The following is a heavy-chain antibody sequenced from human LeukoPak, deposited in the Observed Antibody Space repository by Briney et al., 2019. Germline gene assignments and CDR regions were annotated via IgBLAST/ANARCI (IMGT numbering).Heavy chain of an antibody. V-gene: IGHV3-30*02. Sequence: LAGGSLRLSCAASGFTFSSYGMHWVRQAPGKGLEWVAFIRYDGSNKYYADSVKGRFTISRDNSKNTLYLQMNSLRAEDTAVYYCAKGSCSSTSCYLFDYWGQGTLVTVSS. CDR2: IRYDGSNK. CDR3: AKGSCSSTSCYLFDY. CDR1: GFTFSSYG. J-gene: IGHJ4*02. D-gene: IGHD2-2*01.